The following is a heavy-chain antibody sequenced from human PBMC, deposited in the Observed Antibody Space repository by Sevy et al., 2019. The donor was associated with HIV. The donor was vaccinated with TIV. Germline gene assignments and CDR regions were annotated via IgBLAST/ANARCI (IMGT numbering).Heavy chain of an antibody. CDR3: ARLREVAVAGTRYYYYGLDV. CDR1: GFTFDDYA. D-gene: IGHD6-13*01. J-gene: IGHJ6*02. CDR2: ISWNSGSI. Sequence: GGSLRLSCAASGFTFDDYAMHWVRHAPGKGLEWVSGISWNSGSIGYADSVRGRFTIYRDNDKNSLYLQMNSLRVEDTALYYCARLREVAVAGTRYYYYGLDVWGQGTTVTVSS. V-gene: IGHV3-9*01.